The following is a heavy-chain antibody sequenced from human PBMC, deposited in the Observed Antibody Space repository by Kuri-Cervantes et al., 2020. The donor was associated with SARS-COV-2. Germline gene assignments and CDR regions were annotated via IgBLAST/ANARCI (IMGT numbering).Heavy chain of an antibody. Sequence: SETLSLTCAVSGYSISSGYYWGWIRQPPGKGLEWIGSIYHSGSTYYNPSLKSRVTISVDTSKNQFSLKLSSVTAADTAVYYCVRDLRIWGFDPWGQGTLVTVSS. CDR1: GYSISSGYY. CDR2: IYHSGST. CDR3: VRDLRIWGFDP. J-gene: IGHJ5*02. D-gene: IGHD2/OR15-2a*01. V-gene: IGHV4-38-2*02.